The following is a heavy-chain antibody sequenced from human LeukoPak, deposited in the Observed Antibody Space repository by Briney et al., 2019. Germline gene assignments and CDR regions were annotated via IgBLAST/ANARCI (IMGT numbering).Heavy chain of an antibody. CDR1: GGTFSSYA. CDR3: ARDGGYSYGLYFDY. CDR2: IIPIFGTA. J-gene: IGHJ4*02. Sequence: SVKVSCKASGGTFSSYAISWVRQARGQGLEWMGRIIPIFGTANYAQKFQGRVTITTDESTSTAYMELSSLRSEDTAVYYCARDGGYSYGLYFDYWGQGTLVTVSS. D-gene: IGHD5-18*01. V-gene: IGHV1-69*05.